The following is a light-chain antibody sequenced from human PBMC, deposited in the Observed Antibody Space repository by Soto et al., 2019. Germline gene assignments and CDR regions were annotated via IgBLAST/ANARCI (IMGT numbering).Light chain of an antibody. V-gene: IGLV3-1*01. J-gene: IGLJ2*01. CDR3: QSWDISSEFV. Sequence: SYELTQPPSVSVSPGQTASITCSGDKLGDKFAFWYQQKPGQCPVVVLYQDNRRPSGIPERFSGSNSGNTATLTISGTHAMDEADYYCQSWDISSEFVFVGGTKLTVL. CDR1: KLGDKF. CDR2: QDN.